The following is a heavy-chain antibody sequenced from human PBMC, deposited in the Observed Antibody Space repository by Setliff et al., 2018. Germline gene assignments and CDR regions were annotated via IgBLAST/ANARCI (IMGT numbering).Heavy chain of an antibody. CDR2: IYHSGST. V-gene: IGHV4-38-2*01. Sequence: SETLSLTCAVSGYSISSGYYWGWIRQPPGKGLEWIGSIYHSGSTYYNPSLKSRVTISVDTSKNQFSLKLSSVTAADTAVYYCARTSGSLHMEYYFDYWGQGTLVTVSS. CDR1: GYSISSGYY. CDR3: ARTSGSLHMEYYFDY. D-gene: IGHD3-10*01. J-gene: IGHJ4*02.